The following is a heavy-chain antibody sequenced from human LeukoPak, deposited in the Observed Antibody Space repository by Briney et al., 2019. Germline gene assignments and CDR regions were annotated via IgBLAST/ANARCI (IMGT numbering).Heavy chain of an antibody. Sequence: GGSLRLSCAASGFTFSSYAMSWVRQAPGKGLEWVSAISGSGGRTYYADSVKGRFTISRDNSKNTLYLQMNSLRAEDTAVFYCARSIAVAGTGLDYWGQGTLVTVSS. J-gene: IGHJ4*02. CDR2: ISGSGGRT. D-gene: IGHD6-19*01. CDR3: ARSIAVAGTGLDY. V-gene: IGHV3-23*01. CDR1: GFTFSSYA.